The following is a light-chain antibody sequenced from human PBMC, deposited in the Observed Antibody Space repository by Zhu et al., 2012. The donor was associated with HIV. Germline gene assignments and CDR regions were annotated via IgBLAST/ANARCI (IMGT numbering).Light chain of an antibody. CDR2: GPS. J-gene: IGKJ1*01. CDR3: QQYFRSPMT. CDR1: QSVGSTY. V-gene: IGKV3-20*01. Sequence: EVVLTQSPGTLSLSPGERATLSCRASQSVGSTYLAWYQQKPGQALRLLIYGPSNRATGIPERFSCSGSGTDFTLTISRLESEDFAVYYCQQYFRSPMTFGQGTKLEIK.